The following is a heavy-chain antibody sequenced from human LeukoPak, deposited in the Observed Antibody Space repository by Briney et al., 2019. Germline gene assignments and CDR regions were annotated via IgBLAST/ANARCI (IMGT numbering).Heavy chain of an antibody. V-gene: IGHV3-23*01. CDR2: ISGNSITT. J-gene: IGHJ4*02. D-gene: IGHD6-25*01. Sequence: GGSLRLSCAASGFTYSISAMSWVRQAPGKGLEWVATISGNSITTYYADSLKGRFTISRDASKNTLYLQMNSLRAEDTAVYYCARDTGKAADYWGQGTLVTVSS. CDR3: ARDTGKAADY. CDR1: GFTYSISA.